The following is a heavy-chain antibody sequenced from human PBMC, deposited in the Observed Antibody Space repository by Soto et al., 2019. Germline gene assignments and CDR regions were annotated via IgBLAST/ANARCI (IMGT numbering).Heavy chain of an antibody. CDR2: IYSGGDT. V-gene: IGHV3-66*01. Sequence: PGGSLRLSCAASGFTVSSNYMNWVRQAPGKGLEWVSVIYSGGDTYYADSVKGRFTISRDNSKNTVYLQMNSLRDEDTAVYYCARGGYGSSWGQGTLVTVSS. J-gene: IGHJ4*02. CDR3: ARGGYGSS. D-gene: IGHD2-2*01. CDR1: GFTVSSNY.